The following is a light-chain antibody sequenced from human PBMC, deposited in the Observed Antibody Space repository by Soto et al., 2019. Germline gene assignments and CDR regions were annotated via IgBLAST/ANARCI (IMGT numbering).Light chain of an antibody. Sequence: ELVMTQSPATLSVSPGEGVSLSCRASQSVASDVAWYQQRPGQAPRLLIYGASTRATGIPARFSGSGSGTEFTLTITSLQSEDFATYYCQQYNDWPPLTFGGGTKVDIK. J-gene: IGKJ4*01. CDR3: QQYNDWPPLT. CDR1: QSVASD. CDR2: GAS. V-gene: IGKV3-15*01.